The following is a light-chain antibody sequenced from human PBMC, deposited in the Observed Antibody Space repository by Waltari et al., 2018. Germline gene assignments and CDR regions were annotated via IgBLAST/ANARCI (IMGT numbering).Light chain of an antibody. V-gene: IGKV1-39*01. J-gene: IGKJ4*01. Sequence: DIQMTQSPSSLSASVGDRVIITCRTSQRISTYLNWYQHKPGKAPYLLISAASTLQSGVPSRFSGSGSGTDFTLTITSLQPEDFATYYCQQSHSTPRTFGGGTKIEIK. CDR3: QQSHSTPRT. CDR1: QRISTY. CDR2: AAS.